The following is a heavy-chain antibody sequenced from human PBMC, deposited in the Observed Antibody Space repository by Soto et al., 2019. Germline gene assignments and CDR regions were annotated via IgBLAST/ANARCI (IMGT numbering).Heavy chain of an antibody. CDR2: IYYSGST. CDR3: AREGYYDFSFDP. Sequence: QVQLQESGPGLVKPSETLSLTCTVSGGSISSYYWSWIRQPPGKGLEWIGYIYYSGSTNYNPSLKSRVTISVDTSKNQFSLKLSSVTAADTAVYYCAREGYYDFSFDPWGQGTLVTVSS. J-gene: IGHJ5*02. CDR1: GGSISSYY. D-gene: IGHD3-3*01. V-gene: IGHV4-59*01.